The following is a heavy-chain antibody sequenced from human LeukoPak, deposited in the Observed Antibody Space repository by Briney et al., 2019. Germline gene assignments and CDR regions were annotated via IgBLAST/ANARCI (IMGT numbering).Heavy chain of an antibody. D-gene: IGHD6-13*01. CDR1: AFTFSSYG. V-gene: IGHV3-33*01. CDR3: ARLSLDGSSCGKDY. Sequence: GGSLRRSCAASAFTFSSYGMHWVRQAPGKGLECVTVIWYDGSNKYHADSVKGRFTIYTDSYKNTLYLQMNSLRARDTAVYYCARLSLDGSSCGKDYWGQGTLVTVSS. CDR2: IWYDGSNK. J-gene: IGHJ4*02.